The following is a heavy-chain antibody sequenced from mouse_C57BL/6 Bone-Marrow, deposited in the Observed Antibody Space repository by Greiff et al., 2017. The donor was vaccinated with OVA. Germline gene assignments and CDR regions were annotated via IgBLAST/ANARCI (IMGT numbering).Heavy chain of an antibody. CDR1: GFNFKNTY. V-gene: IGHV14-3*01. CDR2: IDPADDNT. Sequence: EVQLQQSVAELVRPGASVKLSCTASGFNFKNTYMHWVKQRPEQGLEWIGRIDPADDNTKYAPKFQGKATMTADTSSNTAYLHLSSLSSEDTAVYCCARGNFGSSFYAMDYWGQGTSVTVSS. J-gene: IGHJ4*01. D-gene: IGHD1-1*01. CDR3: ARGNFGSSFYAMDY.